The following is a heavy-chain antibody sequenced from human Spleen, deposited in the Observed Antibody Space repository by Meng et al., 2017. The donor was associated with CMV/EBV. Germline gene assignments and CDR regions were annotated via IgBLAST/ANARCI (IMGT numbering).Heavy chain of an antibody. CDR2: IYHTGST. D-gene: IGHD1-26*01. CDR3: ARDLGDDYPNYGMDV. J-gene: IGHJ6*02. V-gene: IGHV4-59*01. Sequence: ESLKISCTVSGGSIRNYYWNWVRQAPGKGLEWIGYIYHTGSTNYNPSLKSRVTISVDTSKNHFSLKLRSVTAADTAVYYCARDLGDDYPNYGMDVWGQGTTVTVSS. CDR1: GGSIRNYY.